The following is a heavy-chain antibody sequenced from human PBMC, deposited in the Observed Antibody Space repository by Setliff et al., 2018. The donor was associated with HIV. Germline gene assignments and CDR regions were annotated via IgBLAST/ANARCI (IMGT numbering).Heavy chain of an antibody. V-gene: IGHV3-7*05. CDR1: GFTFSTYW. D-gene: IGHD3-16*02. CDR3: AVDYDYVWGSYRYTGIY. J-gene: IGHJ4*02. Sequence: GSLRLSCAASGFTFSTYWMSWVRQAPGKGLEWVANIKQDGSEKNYMDSVKGRFTISRDNAKNSLYLQMNSLKASDTAMYYCAVDYDYVWGSYRYTGIYWGQGTPVTVSS. CDR2: IKQDGSEK.